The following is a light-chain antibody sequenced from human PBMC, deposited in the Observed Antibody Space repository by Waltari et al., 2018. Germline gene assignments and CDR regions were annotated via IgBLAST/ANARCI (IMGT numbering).Light chain of an antibody. CDR2: GPF. V-gene: IGKV3-15*01. Sequence: EIVLTQSPATLSVSPGERATLSCRARQSVNTHLAWYQQKPGQAPRILISGPFSRATGISARFSGSGSGTDFTLTISSLEFADSAVYYCQQYYKWPLTFGGGTKMEIK. CDR3: QQYYKWPLT. CDR1: QSVNTH. J-gene: IGKJ4*01.